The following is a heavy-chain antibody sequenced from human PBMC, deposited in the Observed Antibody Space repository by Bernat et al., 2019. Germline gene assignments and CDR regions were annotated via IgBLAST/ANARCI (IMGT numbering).Heavy chain of an antibody. V-gene: IGHV3-33*01. J-gene: IGHJ6*03. Sequence: QVQLVESGGGVVQPGRSLRLSCAASGFTFSSYGMHWVRQAPGKGLEWVAVIWYDGSNKYYADSVKGRFTISRDNSKNTLYLQMNSLRAEDTAVYYCARVSGGHYYYYYMDVWGKGTTVTVSS. CDR3: ARVSGGHYYYYYMDV. CDR1: GFTFSSYG. CDR2: IWYDGSNK. D-gene: IGHD3-16*01.